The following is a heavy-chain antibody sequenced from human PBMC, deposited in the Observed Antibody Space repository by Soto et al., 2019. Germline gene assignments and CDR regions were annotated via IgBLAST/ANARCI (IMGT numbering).Heavy chain of an antibody. V-gene: IGHV3-21*01. CDR3: ARDDYSNVGSGKYCYGMEV. Sequence: VGSLRLSCAASGFTLSSYNMNWVRQAPGKGLAWVSSIRSSSSYIYKADSVKCRFTISRDNAKNALYLQLNSLRAEHTAVYYCARDDYSNVGSGKYCYGMEVWGQGTTVP. D-gene: IGHD4-4*01. CDR2: IRSSSSYI. J-gene: IGHJ6*01. CDR1: GFTLSSYN.